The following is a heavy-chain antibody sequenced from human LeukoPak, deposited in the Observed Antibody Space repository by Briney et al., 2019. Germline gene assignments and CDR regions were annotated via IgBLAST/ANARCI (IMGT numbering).Heavy chain of an antibody. CDR1: GGSFSGYY. CDR3: ARRDYCSSTSCYESYNWFDP. J-gene: IGHJ5*02. Sequence: SETLSLTCAVYGGSFSGYYWSWIRQPPGKGLEWIGEVNHSGSTNYNPSLKSRVTISVDTSKNQFPLKLSSVTAADTAVYYCARRDYCSSTSCYESYNWFDPWGQGTLVTVSS. D-gene: IGHD2-2*01. V-gene: IGHV4-34*01. CDR2: VNHSGST.